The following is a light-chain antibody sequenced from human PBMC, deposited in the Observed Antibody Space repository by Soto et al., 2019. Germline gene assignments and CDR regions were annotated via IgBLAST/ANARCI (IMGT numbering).Light chain of an antibody. V-gene: IGLV1-40*01. J-gene: IGLJ1*01. CDR1: SSNIGAHYD. CDR2: GNN. Sequence: QSVLTQPPSVSGAPGQRVTISCTGSSSNIGAHYDVHWYQQLPGTAPKLLIYGNNNRPSGVPDRISGSKSGTSASLAITGLQAEDEADYYCQSYDNSLSVYVFGTGTKV. CDR3: QSYDNSLSVYV.